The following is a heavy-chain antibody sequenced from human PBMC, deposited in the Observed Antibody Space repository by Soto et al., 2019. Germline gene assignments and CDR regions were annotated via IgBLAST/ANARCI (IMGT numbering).Heavy chain of an antibody. Sequence: GGSLRLSCAASGFTVSSNYMSWVRQAPGKGLEWVSVIYSGGSTYYADSVKGRFTISRDNSKNTLYLQMNSLRAEDTAVYYCARDAGDYIWGSYRTPLDYWGQGTLVTVSS. CDR3: ARDAGDYIWGSYRTPLDY. CDR1: GFTVSSNY. D-gene: IGHD3-16*02. V-gene: IGHV3-66*01. CDR2: IYSGGST. J-gene: IGHJ4*02.